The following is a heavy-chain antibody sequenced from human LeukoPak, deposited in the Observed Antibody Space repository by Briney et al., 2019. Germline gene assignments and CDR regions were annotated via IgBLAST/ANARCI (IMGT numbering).Heavy chain of an antibody. CDR2: IWYDGSNK. CDR1: GFTFSSYG. V-gene: IGHV3-33*01. Sequence: PGGSLRLSCAASGFTFSSYGMHWVRQAPGKGLEWVAVIWYDGSNKYYADSVKGRFTISRDNSKNTLYLQMNSLRAEDTAVYYCARDCSSTGCYTLDYWGQGTLVTVSS. D-gene: IGHD2-2*02. CDR3: ARDCSSTGCYTLDY. J-gene: IGHJ4*02.